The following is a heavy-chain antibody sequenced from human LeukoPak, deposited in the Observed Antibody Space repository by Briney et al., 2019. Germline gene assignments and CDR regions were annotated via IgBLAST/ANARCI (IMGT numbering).Heavy chain of an antibody. D-gene: IGHD3-22*01. CDR1: GGSISSGGYS. J-gene: IGHJ6*02. Sequence: SETLSLTCAVSGGSISSGGYSWSWIRQPPGKGLEWIGEINHSGSTNYNPSLKSRVTISVDTSKNQFSLKLSSVTAADTAVYYCARGRAGRVPNGMGRSSGYYYPFDYYYYGMDVWGQGTTVTVSS. CDR2: INHSGST. CDR3: ARGRAGRVPNGMGRSSGYYYPFDYYYYGMDV. V-gene: IGHV4-34*01.